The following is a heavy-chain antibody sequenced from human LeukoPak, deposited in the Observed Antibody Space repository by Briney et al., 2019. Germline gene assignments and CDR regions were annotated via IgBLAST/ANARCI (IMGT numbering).Heavy chain of an antibody. V-gene: IGHV4-59*01. CDR3: ARVMRAVAGEYYFDY. CDR1: GGSISSYY. J-gene: IGHJ4*02. Sequence: PSETLSLTCTVSGGSISSYYWSWIRQPPGKGLEWIGYIYYSGSTNYNPSLKSRVTISVDTSRNQFSLKLSSVTAADTAVYYCARVMRAVAGEYYFDYWGQGTLVTVSS. CDR2: IYYSGST. D-gene: IGHD6-19*01.